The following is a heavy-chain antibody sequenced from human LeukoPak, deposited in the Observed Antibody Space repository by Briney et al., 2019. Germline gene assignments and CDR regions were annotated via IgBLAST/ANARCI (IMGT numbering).Heavy chain of an antibody. V-gene: IGHV4-30-2*01. CDR1: GGSISSGGYS. CDR3: ARVPGDYYDSSGYRSLYFDY. CDR2: INHSGST. Sequence: SQTLSLTCAVSGGSISSGGYSWSWIRQPPGKGLEWIGEINHSGSTNYNPSLKSRVTISVDTSKNQFSLKLSSVTAADTAVYYCARVPGDYYDSSGYRSLYFDYWGQGTLVTVSS. D-gene: IGHD3-22*01. J-gene: IGHJ4*02.